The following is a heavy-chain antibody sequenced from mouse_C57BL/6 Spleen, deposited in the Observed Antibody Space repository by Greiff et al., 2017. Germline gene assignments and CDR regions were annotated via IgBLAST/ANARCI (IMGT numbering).Heavy chain of an antibody. CDR3: ATVVAPYWYFDV. J-gene: IGHJ1*03. D-gene: IGHD1-1*01. V-gene: IGHV1-18*01. CDR1: GYTFTDYN. CDR2: INPNNGGT. Sequence: VQLQQSGPELVKPGASVKIPCKASGYTFTDYNMDWVKQSHGKSLEWIGDINPNNGGTIYNQKFKGQATLTGDKSSSTAYMELRSQTSEDTAVYYCATVVAPYWYFDVWGTGTTVTVSS.